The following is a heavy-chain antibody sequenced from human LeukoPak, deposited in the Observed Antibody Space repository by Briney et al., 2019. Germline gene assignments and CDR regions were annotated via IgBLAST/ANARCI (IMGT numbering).Heavy chain of an antibody. Sequence: GGSLRLSCAASGFTVSSNYMSWVRQAPGKGLEWVSVIYSGGSTYYADSVKGRFTISRDNSKNTLYLQMNSLRAEDTAVYYCARDKSCGGSCYVDDYWGQGTLVTVSS. CDR3: ARDKSCGGSCYVDDY. CDR2: IYSGGST. J-gene: IGHJ4*02. D-gene: IGHD2-15*01. CDR1: GFTVSSNY. V-gene: IGHV3-66*02.